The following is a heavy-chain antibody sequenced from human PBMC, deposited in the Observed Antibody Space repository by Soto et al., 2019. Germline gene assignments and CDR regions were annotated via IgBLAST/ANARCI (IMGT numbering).Heavy chain of an antibody. CDR2: ISSSGAFT. V-gene: IGHV3-23*01. J-gene: IGHJ4*02. CDR1: GFTFSSND. D-gene: IGHD3-10*01. CDR3: AKHQFSIVRGISPFDY. Sequence: EVQLLESGGGLVQPGGALRLSCAASGFTFSSNDMTWVRQAPGKGLEWVSTISSSGAFTYHADSVKGRFTISRDSSKNTVYLQMNSLRAEDTAVYYCAKHQFSIVRGISPFDYWGQGTLVTVSS.